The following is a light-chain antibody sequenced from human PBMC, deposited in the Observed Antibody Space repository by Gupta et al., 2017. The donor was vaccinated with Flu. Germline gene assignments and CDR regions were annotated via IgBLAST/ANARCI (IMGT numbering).Light chain of an antibody. CDR1: QEISDY. CDR2: DAS. Sequence: VTITCQASQEISDYLNWYQQKPGQAPNLLIHDASTLKTGVPARFSGSGFGTHFTFTITSLRPEDVATYFCQHFHSLPPTFGHGTKVNIK. J-gene: IGKJ3*01. V-gene: IGKV1-33*01. CDR3: QHFHSLPPT.